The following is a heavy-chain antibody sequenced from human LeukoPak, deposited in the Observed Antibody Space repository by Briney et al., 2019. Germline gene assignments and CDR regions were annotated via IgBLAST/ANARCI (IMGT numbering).Heavy chain of an antibody. J-gene: IGHJ6*02. D-gene: IGHD6-13*01. Sequence: TPSETLSLTCTVSGGSISSGSYYWSWIRQPAGKGLEWIGRIYTSGSTNYNPSLKSRVTILVDTSKNQFSLKLSSVTAADTAVYYCARDQGDSSSWRYYYYGMDVWGQGTTVTVSS. CDR1: GGSISSGSYY. CDR2: IYTSGST. V-gene: IGHV4-61*02. CDR3: ARDQGDSSSWRYYYYGMDV.